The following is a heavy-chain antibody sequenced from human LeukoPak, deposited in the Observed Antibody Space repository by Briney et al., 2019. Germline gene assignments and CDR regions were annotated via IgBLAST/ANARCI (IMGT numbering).Heavy chain of an antibody. CDR1: EFSVSHNY. V-gene: IGHV3-53*01. D-gene: IGHD6-13*01. CDR2: IHSDGTT. CDR3: ARETGYSTSWYAYYFDY. J-gene: IGHJ4*02. Sequence: GGSLRLSCAASEFSVSHNYMSWVRQAPGKGLEWVSVIHSDGTTHYADSVKGRFTISRDNSKNTLYLQMNSLRVEDTAMYYCARETGYSTSWYAYYFDYWGQGALVTVAS.